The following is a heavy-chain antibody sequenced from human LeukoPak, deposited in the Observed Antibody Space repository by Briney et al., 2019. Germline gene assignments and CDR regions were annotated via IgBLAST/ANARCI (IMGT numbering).Heavy chain of an antibody. V-gene: IGHV3-48*04. D-gene: IGHD6-19*01. CDR1: GFTFSSYS. J-gene: IGHJ4*02. Sequence: GGSLRLSCAASGFTFSSYSMNWVRQAPGKGLEWVSYISSSSSTIYYADSVKGRFTISRDNAKNSLYLQMNSLRAEDTAVYYCASKDGYSSGWYWDDYWGQGTLVTVSS. CDR2: ISSSSSTI. CDR3: ASKDGYSSGWYWDDY.